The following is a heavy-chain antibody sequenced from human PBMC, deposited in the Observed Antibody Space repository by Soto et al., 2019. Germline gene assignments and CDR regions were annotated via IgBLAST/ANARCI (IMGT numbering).Heavy chain of an antibody. D-gene: IGHD4-17*01. V-gene: IGHV5-51*01. CDR3: ARXGGHGGWTPYYYYGMDV. J-gene: IGHJ6*02. Sequence: GESLKISCKGSGYSFTIYWIGWVRQMPGKGLEWMGIIYPGDSDTRYSPSFQGQVTISADKSISTAYLQWSSLKASDTAMYYCARXGGHGGWTPYYYYGMDVWGQGTTVTVSS. CDR2: IYPGDSDT. CDR1: GYSFTIYW.